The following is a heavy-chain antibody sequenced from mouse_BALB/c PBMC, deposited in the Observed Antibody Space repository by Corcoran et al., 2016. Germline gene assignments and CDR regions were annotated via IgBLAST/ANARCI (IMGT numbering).Heavy chain of an antibody. V-gene: IGHV1-19*01. CDR1: GYTFTDYY. CDR3: ARSGLRSPYWYFDV. CDR2: VNPYNGGT. Sequence: EVQLQQSGPELVKPGASVKMSCKASGYTFTDYYMDWVKQSHGESFEWIGRVNPYNGGTSYNQKFKGKATLTVDKSSSTAYMELNSLTSEDSAVYYCARSGLRSPYWYFDVWGAGTTVTVSS. D-gene: IGHD1-1*01. J-gene: IGHJ1*01.